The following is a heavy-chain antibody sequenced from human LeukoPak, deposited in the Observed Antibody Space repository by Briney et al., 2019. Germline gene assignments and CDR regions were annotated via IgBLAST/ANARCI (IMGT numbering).Heavy chain of an antibody. CDR2: INHSGST. Sequence: PSETLSLTCAVYGGSFSGYYWSWIRQPPGKGLEWIGEINHSGSTNYNPSLKSRVTISVDTSKNQFSLKLSSVTAADTAVYYCARSAYSSGWYDDYWGQGTLVTVSS. J-gene: IGHJ4*02. V-gene: IGHV4-34*01. CDR3: ARSAYSSGWYDDY. CDR1: GGSFSGYY. D-gene: IGHD6-19*01.